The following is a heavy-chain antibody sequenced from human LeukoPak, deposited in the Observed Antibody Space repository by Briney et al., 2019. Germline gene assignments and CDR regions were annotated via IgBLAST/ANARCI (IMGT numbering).Heavy chain of an antibody. CDR1: GFMFSNFG. CDR3: AREYYYDSGSLGAFDI. Sequence: GGSLRLSCAASGFMFSNFGMHWVRQAPGKGLEWVIVIWYDGSDKYYADSVKGRFTISRDNSKNIVYLQMNSLRAEDTAVYYCAREYYYDSGSLGAFDIWGQGTMVTVSS. J-gene: IGHJ3*02. CDR2: IWYDGSDK. V-gene: IGHV3-33*01. D-gene: IGHD3-10*01.